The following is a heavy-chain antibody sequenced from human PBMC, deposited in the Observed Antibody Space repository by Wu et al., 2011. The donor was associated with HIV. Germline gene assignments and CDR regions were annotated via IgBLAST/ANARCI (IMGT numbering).Heavy chain of an antibody. CDR2: IIPIFGTA. J-gene: IGHJ5*02. D-gene: IGHD2-2*02. V-gene: IGHV1-69*14. CDR1: GGTFSSYA. CDR3: ARDRGGRYCSSTSCYMKWFDP. Sequence: QVQLVQSGAEVKKPGSSVKVSCKASGGTFSSYAISWVRQAPGQGLEWMGGIIPIFGTANYAQKFQGRVTITADKSTSTAYMELSSLRSEDTAVYYCARDRGGRYCSSTSCYMKWFDPWGQGTLVTVSS.